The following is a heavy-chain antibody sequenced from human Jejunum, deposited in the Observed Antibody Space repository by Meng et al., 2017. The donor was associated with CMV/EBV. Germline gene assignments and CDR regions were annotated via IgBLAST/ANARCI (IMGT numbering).Heavy chain of an antibody. D-gene: IGHD1-14*01. Sequence: SCAASGFMFDDYGMSWVRQAPGKGLEWVSYISSTSININYADSVKGRFTISRDNAKNSLYLQLNSLRAEDTAVYYCARTGSFDYWGQGTLVTVSS. CDR1: GFMFDDYG. CDR3: ARTGSFDY. J-gene: IGHJ4*02. V-gene: IGHV3-11*06. CDR2: ISSTSINI.